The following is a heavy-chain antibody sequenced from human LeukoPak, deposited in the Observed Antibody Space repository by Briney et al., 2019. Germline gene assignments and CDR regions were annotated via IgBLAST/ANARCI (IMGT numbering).Heavy chain of an antibody. CDR2: INRNGNT. J-gene: IGHJ4*02. CDR3: ARLVPERFFQLNPEGYYDY. Sequence: PSETLSLTCAISDEPFSGYYWGWIRQPPGKGLELIGEINRNGNTDYNPSLKSRVSMSIDTSKNQFSLKLISVTAADTAVYHCARLVPERFFQLNPEGYYDYWGQGALVTVSS. CDR1: DEPFSGYY. V-gene: IGHV4-34*01. D-gene: IGHD3-3*01.